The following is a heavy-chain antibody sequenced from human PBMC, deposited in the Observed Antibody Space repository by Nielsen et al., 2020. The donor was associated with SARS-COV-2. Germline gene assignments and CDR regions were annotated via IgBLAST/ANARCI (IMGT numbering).Heavy chain of an antibody. Sequence: LSLTCAASGFTFSSYGMHWVRQAPGKGLEWVAVISYDGSNKYYADSVKGRFTISRDNSKNTLYLQMNSLRAEDTAVYYCATPRHYYDYVWGVLDYWGQGTLVTVSS. V-gene: IGHV3-30*03. CDR1: GFTFSSYG. CDR3: ATPRHYYDYVWGVLDY. J-gene: IGHJ4*02. D-gene: IGHD3-16*01. CDR2: ISYDGSNK.